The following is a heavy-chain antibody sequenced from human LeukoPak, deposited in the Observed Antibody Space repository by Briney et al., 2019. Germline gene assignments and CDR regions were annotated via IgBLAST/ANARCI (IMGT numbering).Heavy chain of an antibody. CDR2: MNPNSGNT. J-gene: IGHJ4*02. D-gene: IGHD3-22*01. CDR3: ARSPGYYYDSSAYYFDY. CDR1: GYTFTSYD. Sequence: ASVKVSCKASGYTFTSYDINWVRQATGQGLEWMGWMNPNSGNTGYAQKFQGRVTMTRNTSISTAYMELSSLRSEDTAVYYCARSPGYYYDSSAYYFDYWGQGTLVTVSS. V-gene: IGHV1-8*01.